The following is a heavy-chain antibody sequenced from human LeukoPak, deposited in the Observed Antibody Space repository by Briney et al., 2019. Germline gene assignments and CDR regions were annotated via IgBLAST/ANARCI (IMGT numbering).Heavy chain of an antibody. CDR2: ISGSGGNT. J-gene: IGHJ5*02. Sequence: GGSLRLSCAASGFTFSSYAMSWVRQAPGKGLEWVSAISGSGGNTYYADSVKGRFTIYRDNSKNTLYLQMNSLRAEDTAVYYCAKQYSSSFLEWFDPWGQGTLVTVSS. CDR1: GFTFSSYA. D-gene: IGHD6-6*01. V-gene: IGHV3-23*01. CDR3: AKQYSSSFLEWFDP.